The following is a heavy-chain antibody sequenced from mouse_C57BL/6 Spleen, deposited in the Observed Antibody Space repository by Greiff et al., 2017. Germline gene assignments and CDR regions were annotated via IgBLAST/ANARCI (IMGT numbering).Heavy chain of an antibody. V-gene: IGHV1-53*01. D-gene: IGHD1-1*01. CDR2: INPSNGGT. CDR3: ARGDYYGSSPFDD. CDR1: GYTFTSYW. Sequence: VQLQQPGTELVKLGASVKLSCKASGYTFTSYWMHWVKQRPGQGLEWIGNINPSNGGTNYNEKFKSKATLTVDKSSSTAYMQLSSLTSEDSAVYYCARGDYYGSSPFDDWGQGTTLTVSS. J-gene: IGHJ2*01.